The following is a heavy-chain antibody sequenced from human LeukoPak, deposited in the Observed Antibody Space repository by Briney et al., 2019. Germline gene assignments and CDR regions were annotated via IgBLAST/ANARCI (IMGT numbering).Heavy chain of an antibody. CDR1: GFTFSSYA. J-gene: IGHJ6*03. V-gene: IGHV3-23*01. D-gene: IGHD6-13*01. CDR2: ISGSGGST. Sequence: PGGSLRLSCAASGFTFSSYAMSWVRQAPGKGLEWVSAISGSGGSTYYADSVKGRFTISRDNSKNTLYLQMNSLRAEDTAVYYCAKLAAAGTDYYYYYMDVWGKGTTVTVSS. CDR3: AKLAAAGTDYYYYYMDV.